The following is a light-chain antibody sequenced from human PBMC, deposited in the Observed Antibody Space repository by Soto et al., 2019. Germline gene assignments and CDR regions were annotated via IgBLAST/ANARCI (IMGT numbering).Light chain of an antibody. Sequence: QAVVTQPSSASGTPGQRVPISCSGSNSNIGINPVNWYQQLPGTAPKLLIFSSNQRPSGVPDRFSGSKSGASASLAISGLQSEDEADYYCAAWDDRLNGWVFGGGTKLTVL. CDR3: AAWDDRLNGWV. CDR1: NSNIGINP. CDR2: SSN. J-gene: IGLJ3*02. V-gene: IGLV1-44*01.